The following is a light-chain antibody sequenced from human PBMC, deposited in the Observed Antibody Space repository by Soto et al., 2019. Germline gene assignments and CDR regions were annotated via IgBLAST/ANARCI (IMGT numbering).Light chain of an antibody. Sequence: DIQMTQSPSTLSAYVGDRVTITCRASQSISSWLAWYQQKPGKAPKLLIYAASTLQSEVPSRFSGSGSGTDFTLTISSLQPEDFATYYCQQSYSIPYTFGQGT. CDR2: AAS. CDR1: QSISSW. V-gene: IGKV1-39*01. CDR3: QQSYSIPYT. J-gene: IGKJ2*01.